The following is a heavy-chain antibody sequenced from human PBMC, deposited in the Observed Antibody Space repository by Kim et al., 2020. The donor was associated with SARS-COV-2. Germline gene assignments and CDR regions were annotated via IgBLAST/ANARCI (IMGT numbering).Heavy chain of an antibody. Sequence: YYSTSLKTRLTISKDTSKNQVVLTMTNMDPVDTATYYCARISKGGETDYWGQGTLVTVSS. V-gene: IGHV2-70*01. J-gene: IGHJ4*02. CDR3: ARISKGGETDY. D-gene: IGHD3-16*01.